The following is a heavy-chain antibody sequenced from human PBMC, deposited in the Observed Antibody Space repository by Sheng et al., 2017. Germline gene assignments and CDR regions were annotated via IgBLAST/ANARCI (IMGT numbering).Heavy chain of an antibody. CDR1: GYTFTGHY. Sequence: QVQLVQSGAEVKKPGASVKVSCRASGYTFTGHYIYWVRQAPGQGLEWLGWIIPIFGTANYAQKFQGRVTITADESTSTAYMELSSLRSEDTAVYYCARDRQQQLVDDAFDIWGQG. CDR2: IIPIFGTA. J-gene: IGHJ3*02. CDR3: ARDRQQQLVDDAFDI. D-gene: IGHD6-13*01. V-gene: IGHV1-69*01.